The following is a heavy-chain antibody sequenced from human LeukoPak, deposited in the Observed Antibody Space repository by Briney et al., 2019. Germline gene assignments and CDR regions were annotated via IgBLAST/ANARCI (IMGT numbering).Heavy chain of an antibody. J-gene: IGHJ4*02. CDR2: IYYSGST. Sequence: SETLSLTCTVSGGSISSYYWSWIRQPPGKGLEWIGYIYYSGSTNYNPSLKSRVTISVDTSKNQFSLKLSSVTAADTAVYYCARVLYGSGSYPLKYYFDYWGQGTLVTVSS. V-gene: IGHV4-59*01. CDR1: GGSISSYY. CDR3: ARVLYGSGSYPLKYYFDY. D-gene: IGHD3-10*01.